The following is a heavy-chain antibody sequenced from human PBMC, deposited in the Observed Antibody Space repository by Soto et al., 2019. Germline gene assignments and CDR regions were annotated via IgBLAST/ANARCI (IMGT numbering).Heavy chain of an antibody. CDR2: IYYLGST. CDR3: ARDGYDGSGSPYPAY. D-gene: IGHD3-10*01. J-gene: IGHJ4*02. CDR1: GGAMSEYC. Sequence: PSETLSLTCRVSGGAMSEYCWRGIRQSPGKGLEWIGYIYYLGSTDYTPSLKSRVTISGDTSKRQFSLRLTSVTAADTAVEYCARDGYDGSGSPYPAYWGPGTQVTVS. V-gene: IGHV4-59*01.